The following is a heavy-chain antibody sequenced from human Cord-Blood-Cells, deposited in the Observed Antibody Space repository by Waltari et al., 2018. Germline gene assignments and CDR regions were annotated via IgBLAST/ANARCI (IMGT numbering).Heavy chain of an antibody. J-gene: IGHJ4*02. CDR1: GYSISSGYY. Sequence: QVQLQESGPGLVKPSETLSLTCAVSGYSISSGYYWGWIRQPPGKGLEWIGSIYHSGSTYYTPSLQSRVTISVDTSKNQFSLKLSSVTAADTAVYYCARYSGGFDYWGQGTLVTVSS. CDR3: ARYSGGFDY. D-gene: IGHD3-16*01. CDR2: IYHSGST. V-gene: IGHV4-38-2*01.